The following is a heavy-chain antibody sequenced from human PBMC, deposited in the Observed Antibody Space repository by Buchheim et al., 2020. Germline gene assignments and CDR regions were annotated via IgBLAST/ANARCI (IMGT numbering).Heavy chain of an antibody. CDR1: GFTFSSYA. J-gene: IGHJ4*02. D-gene: IGHD3-16*01. V-gene: IGHV3-30*04. CDR3: AGSERVYDYIWGSYINDY. CDR2: ISYDGSNK. Sequence: QVQLVESGGGVVQPGRSLRLSCAASGFTFSSYAMHWVRQAPGKGLEWVSVISYDGSNKYYADSVKGRFTISRDNSKNTLYLQMNSQRPEDTAMYYCAGSERVYDYIWGSYINDYWGQGTL.